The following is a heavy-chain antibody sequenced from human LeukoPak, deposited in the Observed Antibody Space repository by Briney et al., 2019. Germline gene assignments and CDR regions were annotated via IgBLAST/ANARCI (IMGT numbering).Heavy chain of an antibody. Sequence: SETLSLTCTVSGGSISSYYWSWIRQPPGKGLEWIGYIYYSGSTNYNPSLKSRVTISVDTSKNQFSLKLSSVTAADTAVYYCAGWASIAAAGIDWYFDLWGRGTLVTVSS. CDR2: IYYSGST. J-gene: IGHJ2*01. D-gene: IGHD6-13*01. V-gene: IGHV4-59*01. CDR1: GGSISSYY. CDR3: AGWASIAAAGIDWYFDL.